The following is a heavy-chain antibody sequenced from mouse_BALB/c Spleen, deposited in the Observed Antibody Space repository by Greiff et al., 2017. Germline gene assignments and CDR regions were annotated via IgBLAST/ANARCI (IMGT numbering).Heavy chain of an antibody. V-gene: IGHV14-3*02. CDR2: IDPANGNT. CDR3: ANPLAY. Sequence: EVQLVESGAELVKPGASVKLSCTASGFNIKDTYMHWVKQRPEQDLEWIGRIDPANGNTKYDPKFQGKATITADTSSNTAYLQLSSLTSEDTAVYYCANPLAYWGQGTLVTVSA. J-gene: IGHJ3*01. CDR1: GFNIKDTY.